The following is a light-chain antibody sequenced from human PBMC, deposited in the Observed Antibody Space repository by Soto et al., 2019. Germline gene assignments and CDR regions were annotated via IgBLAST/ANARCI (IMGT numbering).Light chain of an antibody. CDR1: QSLVYSDGTTY. V-gene: IGKV2-24*01. J-gene: IGKJ1*01. CDR2: QIS. CDR3: VQFSPVPRT. Sequence: DIVLTQTPLSSPVTLGQPASISCRSSQSLVYSDGTTYLSWLQQRPGQPPRLLIYQISNRFSGVPDRFSGSGAGTDFTLKISRVEAEDVGVYSCVQFSPVPRTFGQGTKVEIK.